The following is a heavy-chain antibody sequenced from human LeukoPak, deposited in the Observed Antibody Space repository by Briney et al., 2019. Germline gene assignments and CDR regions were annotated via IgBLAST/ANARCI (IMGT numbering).Heavy chain of an antibody. CDR1: GYTFTGYY. J-gene: IGHJ5*02. Sequence: ASVKVSCKASGYTFTGYYMHWVRQAPGQGLEWMGWINPNSGGTNYAQKFQGRVTMTGDTSISTAYMELSRLRSDDTAVYYCARSITMVRDTPRPLNWFDPWGQGTLVIVSS. CDR2: INPNSGGT. CDR3: ARSITMVRDTPRPLNWFDP. D-gene: IGHD3-10*01. V-gene: IGHV1-2*02.